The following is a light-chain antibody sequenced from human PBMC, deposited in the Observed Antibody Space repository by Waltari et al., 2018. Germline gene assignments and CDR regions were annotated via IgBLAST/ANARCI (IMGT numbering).Light chain of an antibody. V-gene: IGLV2-14*01. CDR1: SSDVGGYNH. CDR2: DVT. J-gene: IGLJ3*02. Sequence: QSALTQPASVSGSPGQSITIPCTGTSSDVGGYNHVSWYQQPPGKAPKLMIYDVTNRPSGVSNRFSGSKSGNTASLTISGLQAEDEADYYCSSYTSSRTRVFGGGTKLTVL. CDR3: SSYTSSRTRV.